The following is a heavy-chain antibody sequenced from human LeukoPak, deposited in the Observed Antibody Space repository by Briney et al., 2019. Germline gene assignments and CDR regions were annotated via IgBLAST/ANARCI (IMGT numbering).Heavy chain of an antibody. CDR3: ANDLDSSGWYDNND. D-gene: IGHD6-19*01. Sequence: AGGSLRLSCAASGFTFSNYAMNWVRQAPGKGLEWVSLISKSGDRTHYADSVKGRFTISRDNSKNTLYLQMNSLRAEDTAVYYCANDLDSSGWYDNNDWGQGTLVTVSS. V-gene: IGHV3-23*01. J-gene: IGHJ4*02. CDR2: ISKSGDRT. CDR1: GFTFSNYA.